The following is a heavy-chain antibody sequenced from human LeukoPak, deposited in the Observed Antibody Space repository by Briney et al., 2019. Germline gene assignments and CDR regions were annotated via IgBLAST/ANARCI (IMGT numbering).Heavy chain of an antibody. V-gene: IGHV1-2*02. CDR3: ARTSHYVDIAATIPYGIYYSDY. D-gene: IGHD5-12*01. J-gene: IGHJ4*02. Sequence: ASVKVSCKASGYTFTSYGISWVRQAPGQGLEWMGWINPNSGGTNYAQKFQGRVTMTRDTSISTAYMELSRLRSDDTAVYYCARTSHYVDIAATIPYGIYYSDYWGQGTLVTVSS. CDR1: GYTFTSYG. CDR2: INPNSGGT.